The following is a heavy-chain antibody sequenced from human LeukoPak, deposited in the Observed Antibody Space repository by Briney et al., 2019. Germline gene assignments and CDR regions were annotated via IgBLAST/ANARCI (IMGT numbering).Heavy chain of an antibody. V-gene: IGHV3-33*01. CDR1: GFTFSNYG. J-gene: IGHJ1*01. CDR2: IWYDGGNK. Sequence: PGRSLRRSCAASGFTFSNYGMHWVRQAPGKGLEWVAVIWYDGGNKYYADSVKGRFTISRDNSKNTLYLQMNSLRAEDTAVYYCARDRAELAPGFPPYFQHWGQGTLVTVSS. D-gene: IGHD6-13*01. CDR3: ARDRAELAPGFPPYFQH.